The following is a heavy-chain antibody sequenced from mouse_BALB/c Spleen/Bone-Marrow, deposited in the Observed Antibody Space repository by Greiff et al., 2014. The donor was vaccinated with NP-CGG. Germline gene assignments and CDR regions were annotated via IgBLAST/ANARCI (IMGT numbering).Heavy chain of an antibody. Sequence: QVQLQQSGAELVRPGSSVMISCKASGYAFSSYWMNWVKQRPGQGLEWIGQIYPGDGDTNYNGKSKGKATLTADKSSSTAYMQLSSLTSEDSAVYFCALYGNYAGNWGQGTLVTVSA. D-gene: IGHD2-1*01. CDR1: GYAFSSYW. J-gene: IGHJ3*01. V-gene: IGHV1-80*01. CDR2: IYPGDGDT. CDR3: ALYGNYAGN.